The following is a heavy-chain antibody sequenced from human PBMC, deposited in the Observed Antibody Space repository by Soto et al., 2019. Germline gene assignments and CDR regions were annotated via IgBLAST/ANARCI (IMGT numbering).Heavy chain of an antibody. CDR3: AKEVGDGGNFDY. CDR1: GFTFRSYG. D-gene: IGHD2-15*01. CDR2: ISYDGSNK. J-gene: IGHJ4*02. Sequence: GGSLRLSCAASGFTFRSYGMHWVRQAPGKGLEWVAVISYDGSNKYYADSVKGRFTISRDNSKNTLYLQMNSLRAEDTAVYYCAKEVGDGGNFDYWGQGTLVTVSS. V-gene: IGHV3-30*18.